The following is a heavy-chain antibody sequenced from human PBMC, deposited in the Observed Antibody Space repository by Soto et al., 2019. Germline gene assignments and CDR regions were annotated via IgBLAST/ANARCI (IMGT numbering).Heavy chain of an antibody. J-gene: IGHJ4*02. Sequence: QVQLVESGGGVVQPGRSLRLSCAAAGFVFSRFGMHWVRQAPGKGLEWVAIISNDGSNANYADSVKGRLTISRDNSRNMLYLQMNSLRPEDTAVYYCAKEVAVATHFDYWGQGTLVTVSS. CDR2: ISNDGSNA. CDR3: AKEVAVATHFDY. D-gene: IGHD6-19*01. CDR1: GFVFSRFG. V-gene: IGHV3-30*18.